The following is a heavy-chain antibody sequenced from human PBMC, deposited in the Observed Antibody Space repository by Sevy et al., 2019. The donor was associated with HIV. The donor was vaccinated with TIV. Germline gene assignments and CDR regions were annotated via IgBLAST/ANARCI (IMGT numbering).Heavy chain of an antibody. CDR2: ISATGVGT. D-gene: IGHD3-22*01. CDR1: GFTFNTQA. CDR3: AKALNPALESMIEVIFRTLKGFDV. Sequence: GGSLRLSCAASGFTFNTQAMNWVRQAPGKGLEWVSGISATGVGTNYTDSVKGRFPVSRDNSQNTLYLQMNSLRADDTAIYYCAKALNPALESMIEVIFRTLKGFDVWGQGTMVTVSS. V-gene: IGHV3-23*01. J-gene: IGHJ3*01.